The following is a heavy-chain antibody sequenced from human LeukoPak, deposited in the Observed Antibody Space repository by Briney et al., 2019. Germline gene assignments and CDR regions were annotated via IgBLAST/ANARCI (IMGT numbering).Heavy chain of an antibody. CDR2: VSTDGTST. D-gene: IGHD1-7*01. V-gene: IGHV3-74*01. CDR3: ARDSPNYSKGAIDI. J-gene: IGHJ3*02. CDR1: GFTFSSHG. Sequence: GGSLRLSCAASGFTFSSHGMHWVRHAPGKGLVWVAHVSTDGTSTSSVDSVKGPFTISRDNAKNTLYLQMNSLRAEDTAVYYCARDSPNYSKGAIDIWGQGTMVTVSS.